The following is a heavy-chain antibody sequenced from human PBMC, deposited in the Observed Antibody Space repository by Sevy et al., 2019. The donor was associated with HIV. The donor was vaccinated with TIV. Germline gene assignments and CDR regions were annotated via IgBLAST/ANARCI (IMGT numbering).Heavy chain of an antibody. D-gene: IGHD4-17*01. V-gene: IGHV3-30*04. J-gene: IGHJ4*02. CDR3: ARDETYGDYGGGNDY. CDR1: GFNFSRNA. CDR2: ISFDGNNK. Sequence: GGSLRLSCVASGFNFSRNAMHWVRQAPGKGLEWVAVISFDGNNKYYADSVKGRFTISRDNSKNTVYLQMSRLRAEDTAVYYCARDETYGDYGGGNDYWGQGTLVTVSS.